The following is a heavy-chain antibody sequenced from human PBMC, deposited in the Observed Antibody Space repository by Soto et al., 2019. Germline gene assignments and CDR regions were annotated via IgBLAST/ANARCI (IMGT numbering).Heavy chain of an antibody. CDR3: AKDRTVAARNFDY. CDR2: ISTSIDAT. CDR1: GFSFSNYA. D-gene: IGHD6-6*01. J-gene: IGHJ4*02. V-gene: IGHV3-23*01. Sequence: GGSLRLSCAASGFSFSNYAMHWVRQAPGKGLEWVSSISTSIDATYYADSVKGRFTISRDNSKNTMYLQMNSLSAEGSAVYYCAKDRTVAARNFDYWGQGTQVTVSS.